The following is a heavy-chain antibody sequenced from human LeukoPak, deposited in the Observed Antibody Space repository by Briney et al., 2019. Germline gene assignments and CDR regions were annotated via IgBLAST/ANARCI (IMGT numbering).Heavy chain of an antibody. CDR2: IKQDGSEK. Sequence: GGSLRLSCAASGFTFSSYWMSWVRQAPGKGLEWVANIKQDGSEKYYVDSVKGRFTISRDNAKNLLYLQMNSLRAEDTAVYYCAGVNWGGPDKGDKGGGYYFDYWGQGTLVTVSS. V-gene: IGHV3-7*04. D-gene: IGHD3-16*01. J-gene: IGHJ4*02. CDR3: AGVNWGGPDKGDKGGGYYFDY. CDR1: GFTFSSYW.